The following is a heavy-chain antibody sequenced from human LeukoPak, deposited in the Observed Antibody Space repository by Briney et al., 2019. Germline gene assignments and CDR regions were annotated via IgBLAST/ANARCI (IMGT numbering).Heavy chain of an antibody. CDR2: ISGSGGST. V-gene: IGHV3-23*01. CDR3: ARDRYYYDSSGYFPYYMDV. D-gene: IGHD3-22*01. J-gene: IGHJ6*03. CDR1: GFTFSSYG. Sequence: GGTLRLSCAASGFTFSSYGMSWVRQAPGKGLEWVSSISGSGGSTYYADSVKGRFTISRDNSKHKLYLQMNSLRAEDTAVYYCARDRYYYDSSGYFPYYMDVWGKGTTVTISS.